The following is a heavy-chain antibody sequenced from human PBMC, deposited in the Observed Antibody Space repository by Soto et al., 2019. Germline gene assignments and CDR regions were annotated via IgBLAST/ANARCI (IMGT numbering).Heavy chain of an antibody. Sequence: PSETLSLTCTVSGDSISKSGHYWGWIRQPPGKGLEWIGSMLYSGLTYYNPSLKSRVTLSVDTSKNQFSVRLNSVTASDTAVYYCAPLSVSLSGPYGIHVWGQGTTVTVSS. CDR3: APLSVSLSGPYGIHV. CDR1: GDSISKSGHY. D-gene: IGHD2-15*01. J-gene: IGHJ6*02. V-gene: IGHV4-39*01. CDR2: MLYSGLT.